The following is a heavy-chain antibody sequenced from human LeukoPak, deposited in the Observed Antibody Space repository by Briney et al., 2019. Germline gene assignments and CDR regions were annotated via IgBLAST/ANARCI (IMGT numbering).Heavy chain of an antibody. J-gene: IGHJ3*02. CDR2: IYYSGST. Sequence: SETLSLTCTVSGGSISSYYWSWIRQPPGKGLEWIGYIYYSGSTNYNPSLKSRVTISVDTSKNQFSLKLSSVTAADTAVYYCARAMVRGDAFDIWGQGTMVTVSS. D-gene: IGHD3-10*01. CDR3: ARAMVRGDAFDI. V-gene: IGHV4-59*01. CDR1: GGSISSYY.